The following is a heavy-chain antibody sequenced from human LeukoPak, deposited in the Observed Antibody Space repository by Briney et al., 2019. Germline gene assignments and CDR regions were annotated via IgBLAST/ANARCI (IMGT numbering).Heavy chain of an antibody. CDR3: ARVGLELRYGDWFDP. CDR1: GYSISSSNW. D-gene: IGHD1-7*01. J-gene: IGHJ5*02. Sequence: SDTLSLTCAVSGYSISSSNWWGWIRQPPGKGLEWIGYIYYSGSTNYNPSLKSRVTMSVDTSKNQFSLKLSSVTAADTAVYYCARVGLELRYGDWFDPWGQGTLVTVSS. V-gene: IGHV4-28*03. CDR2: IYYSGST.